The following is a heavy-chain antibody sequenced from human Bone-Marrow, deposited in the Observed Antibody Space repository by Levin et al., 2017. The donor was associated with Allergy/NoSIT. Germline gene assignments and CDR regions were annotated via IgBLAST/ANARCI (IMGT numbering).Heavy chain of an antibody. CDR3: ARWDGEWLDQDAFDI. CDR2: ISSSSSYI. V-gene: IGHV3-21*01. J-gene: IGHJ3*02. D-gene: IGHD6-19*01. CDR1: GFTFSSYS. Sequence: SCAASGFTFSSYSMNWVRQAPGKGLEWVSSISSSSSYIYYADSVKGRFTISRDNAKNSLYLQMNSLRAEDTAVYYCARWDGEWLDQDAFDIWGQGTMVTVSS.